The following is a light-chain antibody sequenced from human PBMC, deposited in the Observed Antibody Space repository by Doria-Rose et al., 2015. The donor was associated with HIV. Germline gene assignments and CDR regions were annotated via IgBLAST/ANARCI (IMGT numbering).Light chain of an antibody. J-gene: IGKJ3*01. Sequence: DIRVTQSPESLGMSLGERATLNCKSNQSLLYTSKNYLAWYQQKPGQPPKLLIYCASTRQSGVPARFSGSGSGTDFTLTISSLEAEDVAVYYCQQYYGTPSFGPGTTVDIK. CDR1: QSLLYTSKNY. CDR2: CAS. V-gene: IGKV4-1*01. CDR3: QQYYGTPS.